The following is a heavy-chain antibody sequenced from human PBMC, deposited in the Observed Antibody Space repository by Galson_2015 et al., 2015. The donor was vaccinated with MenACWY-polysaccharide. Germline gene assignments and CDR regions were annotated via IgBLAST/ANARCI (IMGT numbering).Heavy chain of an antibody. Sequence: SLRLSCAASGFTFSSYGMHWVRQAPGKGLEWVAVISYDGSNKYYADSVKGRFTISRDNSKNTLYLQMNSLRAEDTAVYYCARTVDYGLEEDAFEIWGQGTMVTVSS. CDR3: ARTVDYGLEEDAFEI. CDR1: GFTFSSYG. J-gene: IGHJ3*02. D-gene: IGHD4-17*01. CDR2: ISYDGSNK. V-gene: IGHV3-30*03.